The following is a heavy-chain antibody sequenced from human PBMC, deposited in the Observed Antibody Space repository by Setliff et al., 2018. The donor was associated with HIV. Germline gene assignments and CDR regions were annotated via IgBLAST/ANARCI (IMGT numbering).Heavy chain of an antibody. J-gene: IGHJ4*02. V-gene: IGHV3-74*01. CDR3: TTGPYNGYSY. CDR1: GFAFSHYW. D-gene: IGHD5-12*01. CDR2: ITNDVSAT. Sequence: PGGSLRLSCAASGFASSGFAFSHYWMHWVRQAPGKGLVWVSRITNDVSATTYADFVKVRFTISRDNAKNMVYLQMNSLRVEDTAIYYCTTGPYNGYSYWGQGTLVTVSS.